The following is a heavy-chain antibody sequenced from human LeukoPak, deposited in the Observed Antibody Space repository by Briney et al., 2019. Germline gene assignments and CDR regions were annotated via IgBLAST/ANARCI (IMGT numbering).Heavy chain of an antibody. V-gene: IGHV3-23*01. Sequence: TGGSLRLSCAASGFSFSSYAMTWVRQARGKGLEWVSSIDAGGGDTYHSDSVKGRFTISRDNSMNTLYLQMNSLRADDTAVYYCGRPTKYWLVRGNGVDVWGQGTTVTVSS. CDR3: GRPTKYWLVRGNGVDV. D-gene: IGHD6-19*01. J-gene: IGHJ6*02. CDR2: IDAGGGDT. CDR1: GFSFSSYA.